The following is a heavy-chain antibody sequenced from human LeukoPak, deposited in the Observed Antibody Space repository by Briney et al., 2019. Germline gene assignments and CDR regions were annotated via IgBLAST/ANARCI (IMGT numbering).Heavy chain of an antibody. J-gene: IGHJ4*02. CDR2: ISSSSSTI. V-gene: IGHV3-48*01. Sequence: PGGSLRLSCAASGFTFSSYAMSWVRQAPGKGLEWVSYISSSSSTIYYADSVKGRFTISRDNAKNSLYLQMNSLRAEDTAVYYCKGSGSYYLGYYYFDYWGQGTLVTVSS. CDR1: GFTFSSYA. D-gene: IGHD3-10*01. CDR3: KGSGSYYLGYYYFDY.